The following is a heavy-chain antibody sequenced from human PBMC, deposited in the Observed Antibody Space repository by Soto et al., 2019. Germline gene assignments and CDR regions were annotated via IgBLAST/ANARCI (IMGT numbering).Heavy chain of an antibody. J-gene: IGHJ6*02. V-gene: IGHV4-4*08. CDR1: GGSINNYY. Sequence: SETLSLTCTVSGGSINNYYWNWIRQPPGKGLEWIGYIYSSGSTNSNPSLKSRVTISLDTSKNQFSLKLTSVTAADTAVYFCARDTLTGRYGMDVWGQGTTVTVSS. CDR3: ARDTLTGRYGMDV. D-gene: IGHD3-9*01. CDR2: IYSSGST.